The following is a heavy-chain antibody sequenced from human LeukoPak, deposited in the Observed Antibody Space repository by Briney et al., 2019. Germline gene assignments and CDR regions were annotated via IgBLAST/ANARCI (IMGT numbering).Heavy chain of an antibody. Sequence: GGSLRLSCAASGFTFSSYSMNWVRQAPGKGLEWVSFISSSRSYIYYADSVKGRFTISRDNAKNSLYLQMNSLRAEDTAVYYCAKDSKIVGATFRSYHYMDVWGKGTAVTVSS. J-gene: IGHJ6*03. CDR1: GFTFSSYS. D-gene: IGHD1-26*01. V-gene: IGHV3-21*04. CDR3: AKDSKIVGATFRSYHYMDV. CDR2: ISSSRSYI.